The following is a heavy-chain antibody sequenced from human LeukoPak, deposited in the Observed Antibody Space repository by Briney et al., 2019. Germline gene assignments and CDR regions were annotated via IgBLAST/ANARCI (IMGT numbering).Heavy chain of an antibody. CDR2: MNPNSGNT. Sequence: GASVKVSSKASGYTFTSYNIYWVRQATGQGVECIGWMNPNSGNTGYAQKFQGSVTMTRNTSISTAYMAVSRLRSEVMVVYYFARRPMFDPCGQGTMVTVSS. CDR1: GYTFTSYN. J-gene: IGHJ5*02. V-gene: IGHV1-8*01. CDR3: ARRPMFDP.